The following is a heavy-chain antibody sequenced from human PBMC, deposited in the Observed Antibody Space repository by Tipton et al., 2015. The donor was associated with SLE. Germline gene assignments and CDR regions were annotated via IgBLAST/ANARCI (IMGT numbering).Heavy chain of an antibody. CDR3: AREIRFLEWLSYYYYMDV. J-gene: IGHJ6*03. V-gene: IGHV4-61*02. Sequence: TLSLTCTVSGGSVSSASYYWSWIRQPAGKGLEWIGRFYTSGSTKYNPSLKSRVTISEDTSKNQFSLKLSSVTAADTAVYYCAREIRFLEWLSYYYYMDVWGKGTTVTVSS. CDR1: GGSVSSASYY. CDR2: FYTSGST. D-gene: IGHD3-3*01.